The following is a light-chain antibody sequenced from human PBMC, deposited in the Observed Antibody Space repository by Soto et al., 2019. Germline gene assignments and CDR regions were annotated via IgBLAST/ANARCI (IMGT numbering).Light chain of an antibody. CDR3: QQYGTSPDT. CDR1: QSISSSF. Sequence: EIVLTQSPGTLSLSPGERATLSCRASQSISSSFLSWYQHKPGQAPRLLIYGSSSRATGIPDRFSGSGSGTEFTLTISRLEPEDFAVYSCQQYGTSPDTFGQGTKLEIE. CDR2: GSS. V-gene: IGKV3-20*01. J-gene: IGKJ2*01.